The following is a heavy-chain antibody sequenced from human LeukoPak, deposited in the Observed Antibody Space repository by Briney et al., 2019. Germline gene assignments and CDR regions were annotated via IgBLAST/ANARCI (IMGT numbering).Heavy chain of an antibody. CDR1: GYTFIDYY. V-gene: IGHV1-2*02. CDR3: ARAPLTTIWFGELLVFDY. Sequence: ASLKVSCKTSGYTFIDYYIHWVRQAPGQGLEWMGWINPNSGGTNYAQKFQGRVTMTRDTSISTAYMELSRLRSDDTAVYYCARAPLTTIWFGELLVFDYWGQGTLVTVSS. CDR2: INPNSGGT. D-gene: IGHD3-10*01. J-gene: IGHJ4*02.